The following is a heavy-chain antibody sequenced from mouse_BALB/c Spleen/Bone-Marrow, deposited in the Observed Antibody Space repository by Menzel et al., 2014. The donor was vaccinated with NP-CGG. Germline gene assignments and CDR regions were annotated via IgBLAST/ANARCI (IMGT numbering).Heavy chain of an antibody. V-gene: IGHV14-3*02. CDR2: VDPANGNI. D-gene: IGHD2-4*01. Sequence: EVKLMESGAELVKPGASVKLSCTASGFNIKDIYMHWVKQRPEQGLEWIGRVDPANGNIKYDPKFQGKATITADTSSNTAYLQLSRLTSEDTAVYYCASYHYGYYFDYWSQGTTLTVSS. J-gene: IGHJ2*01. CDR1: GFNIKDIY. CDR3: ASYHYGYYFDY.